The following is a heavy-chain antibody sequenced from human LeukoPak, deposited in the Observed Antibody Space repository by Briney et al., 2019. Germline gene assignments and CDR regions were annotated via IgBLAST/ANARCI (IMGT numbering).Heavy chain of an antibody. J-gene: IGHJ5*02. D-gene: IGHD2-2*01. CDR2: MNPNSGNT. CDR1: GYTFTSYD. CDR3: ARGPGEGYCSSTSCYENWFDP. Sequence: ASVKVSCKASGYTFTSYDINWVRQATGQGLEWMGWMNPNSGNTGYAQKFQGRVTITRNTSISTAYMELSSLRSEDTAVYYCARGPGEGYCSSTSCYENWFDPWGQGTLVTVSS. V-gene: IGHV1-8*03.